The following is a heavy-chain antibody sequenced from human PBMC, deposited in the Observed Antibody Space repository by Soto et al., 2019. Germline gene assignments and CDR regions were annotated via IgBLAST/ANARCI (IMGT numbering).Heavy chain of an antibody. D-gene: IGHD2-8*01. V-gene: IGHV1-2*04. CDR1: GYSFTDYH. J-gene: IGHJ6*02. CDR2: INPKSGGT. Sequence: ASVKFSFKASGYSFTDYHIHWVRQAPGQGLDCLGRINPKSGGTSTAQKFQGWVTMTTDTSISTAAMELTRLTSDDTAIYYCARGDSTDCSNGVCSFFYNHDMDVWG. CDR3: ARGDSTDCSNGVCSFFYNHDMDV.